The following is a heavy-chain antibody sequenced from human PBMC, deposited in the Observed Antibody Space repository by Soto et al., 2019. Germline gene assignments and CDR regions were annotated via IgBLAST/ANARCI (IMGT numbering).Heavy chain of an antibody. D-gene: IGHD3-22*01. CDR3: ARELPYYYDSSGYPNYYYYGMDV. Sequence: EVQLLESGGGLIQPGGSLRLSCAASGFTFSSYVMNWVRQAPGKGLEWVSAISGSGDATYYEDSVKGRFTISRDNSKNTLFLQMDSLRADDTAAYYCARELPYYYDSSGYPNYYYYGMDVWGQGTTVTVSS. V-gene: IGHV3-23*01. CDR1: GFTFSSYV. CDR2: ISGSGDAT. J-gene: IGHJ6*02.